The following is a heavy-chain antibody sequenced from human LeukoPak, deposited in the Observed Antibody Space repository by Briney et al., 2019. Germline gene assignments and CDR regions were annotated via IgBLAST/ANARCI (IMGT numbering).Heavy chain of an antibody. D-gene: IGHD3-10*01. CDR1: GGSISSYY. CDR3: ARAKLWETFDY. V-gene: IGHV4-59*01. J-gene: IGHJ4*02. Sequence: SETLSLTCTVSGGSISSYYWSWIRQPPGKGLGWIGYIFYSGTTNYNPSLKSRITISLDTSKNQFSLKLSSMTAADTAVYYCARAKLWETFDYWGQGTLVTVSS. CDR2: IFYSGTT.